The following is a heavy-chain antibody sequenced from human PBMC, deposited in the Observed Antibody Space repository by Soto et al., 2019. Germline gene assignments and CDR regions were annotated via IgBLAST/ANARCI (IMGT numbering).Heavy chain of an antibody. CDR1: GFTFTSSA. V-gene: IGHV1-58*01. CDR3: AADLTPMYNWNDVGALWYDYGMEV. D-gene: IGHD1-20*01. J-gene: IGHJ6*02. CDR2: IVVGSGNT. Sequence: QMQLLQSGPEVKKPGTSVKVSCKASGFTFTSSAVQWVRQARGQRLEWIGWIVVGSGNTNYAQKFQERVTITRDMSTSTAYMELNSLRSADTAVYYCAADLTPMYNWNDVGALWYDYGMEVWGQGTTVTVSS.